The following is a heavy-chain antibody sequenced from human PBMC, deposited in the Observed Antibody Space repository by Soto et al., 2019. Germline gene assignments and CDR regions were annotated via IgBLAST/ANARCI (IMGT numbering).Heavy chain of an antibody. CDR1: GDSVTSHY. D-gene: IGHD5-12*01. V-gene: IGHV4-59*02. J-gene: IGHJ4*02. Sequence: SETLSLTCSFSGDSVTSHYLTWIRQSPEKGLEWVGYMHYTGFSHXXPSLKSRLXISVENSKNQFXLQLTXFTVAGTAVYYRAIPRPLGWLTFWGQGTLVTVSS. CDR2: MHYTGFS. CDR3: AIPRPLGWLTF.